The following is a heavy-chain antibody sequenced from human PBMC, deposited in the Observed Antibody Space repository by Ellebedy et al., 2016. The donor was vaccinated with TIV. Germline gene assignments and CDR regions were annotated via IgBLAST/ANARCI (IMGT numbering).Heavy chain of an antibody. J-gene: IGHJ6*02. CDR1: GFTFSSYS. V-gene: IGHV3-48*02. D-gene: IGHD3-3*01. CDR2: ISSSSSTI. Sequence: GESLKISXAASGFTFSSYSMNWVRQAPGKGLEWVSYISSSSSTIYYADSVKGRFTISRDNAKNSLYLQMNSLRDEDTAVYYCARDPKVDDFWSGYNYYYYGMDVWGQGTTVTVSS. CDR3: ARDPKVDDFWSGYNYYYYGMDV.